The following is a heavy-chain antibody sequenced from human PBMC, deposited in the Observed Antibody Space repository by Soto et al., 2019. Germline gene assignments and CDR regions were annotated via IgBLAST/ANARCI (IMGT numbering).Heavy chain of an antibody. V-gene: IGHV1-18*01. D-gene: IGHD4-17*01. CDR2: TSAYNGNT. CDR1: GYTFTSYG. CDR3: ARDRYGDYPFDY. Sequence: ASVKVSCKASGYTFTSYGISWVRQAPGQGLEWMGWTSAYNGNTNYAQKLQGRVTMTTDTSTSTAYMELRSLRSDDTAVYYCARDRYGDYPFDYWGQGTLVTVSS. J-gene: IGHJ4*02.